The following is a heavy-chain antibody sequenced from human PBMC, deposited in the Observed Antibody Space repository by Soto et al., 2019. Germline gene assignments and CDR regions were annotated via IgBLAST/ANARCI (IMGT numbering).Heavy chain of an antibody. V-gene: IGHV4-30-4*02. J-gene: IGHJ5*02. CDR1: GGSISSGDYY. CDR3: ARDNTSYDYIWGSYRYNNWFDP. CDR2: IYYSGST. Sequence: PSETLSLTCTVSGGSISSGDYYWSWIRQPPGKGLEWIGYIYYSGSTYYNPSLKSRVTISVDTSKNQFSLKLSSVTAADTAVYYCARDNTSYDYIWGSYRYNNWFDPWGQGTLVTVSS. D-gene: IGHD3-16*02.